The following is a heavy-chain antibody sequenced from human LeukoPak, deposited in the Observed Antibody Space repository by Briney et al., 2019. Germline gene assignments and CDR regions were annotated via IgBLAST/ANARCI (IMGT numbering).Heavy chain of an antibody. V-gene: IGHV4-34*01. J-gene: IGHJ4*02. D-gene: IGHD3-10*01. CDR2: INHSGST. CDR3: ARRIGSGSYTFDY. CDR1: GGSISSYY. Sequence: SETLSLTCTVSGGSISSYYWSWIRQPPGKGLEWIGEINHSGSTNYNPSLKSRVTISVDTSKNQFSLKLSSVTAADTAVYYCARRIGSGSYTFDYWGQGTLVTVSS.